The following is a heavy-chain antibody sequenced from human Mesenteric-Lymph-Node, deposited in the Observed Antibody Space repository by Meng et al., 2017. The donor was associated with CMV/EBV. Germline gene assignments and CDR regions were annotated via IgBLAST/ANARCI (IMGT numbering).Heavy chain of an antibody. CDR2: IGSSSNYK. CDR1: GFTFSSYS. CDR3: ARTGVRGVIPNDY. J-gene: IGHJ4*02. V-gene: IGHV3-21*01. Sequence: DSGFTFSSYSMNWVRQAPGKGLEWVSCIGSSSNYKYYADSVKGRFTISRDNAKNSLYLQMNSLRAEDTAVYYCARTGVRGVIPNDYWGQGTLVTVSS. D-gene: IGHD3-10*01.